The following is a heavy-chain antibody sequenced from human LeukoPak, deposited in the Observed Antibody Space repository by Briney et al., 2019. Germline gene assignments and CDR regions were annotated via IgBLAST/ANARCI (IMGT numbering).Heavy chain of an antibody. CDR1: GASVTDYY. CDR3: TRGHWGLQS. V-gene: IGHV4-59*02. CDR2: IHHSGNS. Sequence: SETLSLTCTVSGASVTDYYWSWIRQSPGKGLEWISYIHHSGNSDYNPSLRSRVTTSLDTSKSQFSLNLISVTAADTAVYYCTRGHWGLQSWSQGTLVTVSS. D-gene: IGHD7-27*01. J-gene: IGHJ5*02.